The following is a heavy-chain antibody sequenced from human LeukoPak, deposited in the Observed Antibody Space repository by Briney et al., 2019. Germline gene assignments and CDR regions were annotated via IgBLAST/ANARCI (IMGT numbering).Heavy chain of an antibody. Sequence: PGGSLRLSCAASGFTFTIYGMNWVRQAPGKGLEWVSGVGGDPRRTYYADSVKGRFTIDRDNSKNTLYLQMNSLRAEDTALYYCARDAYSSGWSYFDYWGQGTLVTVSS. D-gene: IGHD6-19*01. CDR1: GFTFTIYG. J-gene: IGHJ4*02. CDR3: ARDAYSSGWSYFDY. CDR2: VGGDPRRT. V-gene: IGHV3-23*01.